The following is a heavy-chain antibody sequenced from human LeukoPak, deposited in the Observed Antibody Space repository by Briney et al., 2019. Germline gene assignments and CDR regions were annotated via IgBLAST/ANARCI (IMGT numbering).Heavy chain of an antibody. Sequence: PSETLSLTCTVSGGSISSYYWSWIRQPPGKGLEWIGYIYYSGSTNYNPPPKSRVTISVDTSKNQFSLKLSSVTAADTAVYYCARVTLVPSMDVWGQGTTVTVSS. D-gene: IGHD6-13*01. J-gene: IGHJ6*02. V-gene: IGHV4-59*01. CDR3: ARVTLVPSMDV. CDR1: GGSISSYY. CDR2: IYYSGST.